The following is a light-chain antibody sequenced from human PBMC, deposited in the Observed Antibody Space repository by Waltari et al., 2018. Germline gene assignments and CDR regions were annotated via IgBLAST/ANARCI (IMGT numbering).Light chain of an antibody. CDR2: HAS. Sequence: EIVLTQSPGTLSLSPGERATLSCRASQSVGKYVAWYHQKPGQAPRLLLYHASKRATGIPDRFSGSGSGTDFSLTISRLEPEDFAIYFCQKYDSLPATFGQGTKVEIK. CDR3: QKYDSLPAT. V-gene: IGKV3-20*01. CDR1: QSVGKY. J-gene: IGKJ1*01.